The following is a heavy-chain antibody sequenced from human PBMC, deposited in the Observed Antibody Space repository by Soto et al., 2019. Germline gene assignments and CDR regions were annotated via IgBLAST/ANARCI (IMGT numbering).Heavy chain of an antibody. Sequence: ASVKVSCKASGYTFTSYGISWVRQAPGQGLEWMGWISAYNGNTNYAQKLQGRVTMTTDTSTSTAYMELRSLRSDDTAVYYCASPKIFYFGWGSFYTLPDYGLASYYIDTDFGGEGPPVTVPS. CDR3: ASPKIFYFGWGSFYTLPDYGLASYYIDTDF. CDR1: GYTFTSYG. CDR2: ISAYNGNT. V-gene: IGHV1-18*01. D-gene: IGHD3-10*01. J-gene: IGHJ6*02.